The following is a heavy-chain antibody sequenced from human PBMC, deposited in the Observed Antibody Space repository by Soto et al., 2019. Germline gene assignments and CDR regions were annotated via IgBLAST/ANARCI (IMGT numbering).Heavy chain of an antibody. CDR2: VYYSGST. D-gene: IGHD1-26*01. J-gene: IGHJ4*02. Sequence: TVSGGSISGYYWSWIRQPPGQGLEWIGYVYYSGSTNYNPSLKSRVTISVDKSKNQISLKLSSVTAGDTAVYFCARVQSGSYALYYFDYWGQGTLVTVSS. CDR1: GGSISGYY. CDR3: ARVQSGSYALYYFDY. V-gene: IGHV4-59*01.